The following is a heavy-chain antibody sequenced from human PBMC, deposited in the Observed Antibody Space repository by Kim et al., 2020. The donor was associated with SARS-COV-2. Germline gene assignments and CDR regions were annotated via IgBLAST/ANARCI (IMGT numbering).Heavy chain of an antibody. V-gene: IGHV4-31*03. Sequence: TLSLTCTVSGGSISSGGYYWSWIRQHPGKGLEWIGYIYYSGSTYYNPSLKSRVTISVDTSKNQFSLKLSSVTAADTAVYYCARGYCSGGSCSWGGEPDAFDIWGQGTMVTVSS. J-gene: IGHJ3*02. CDR2: IYYSGST. CDR1: GGSISSGGYY. CDR3: ARGYCSGGSCSWGGEPDAFDI. D-gene: IGHD2-15*01.